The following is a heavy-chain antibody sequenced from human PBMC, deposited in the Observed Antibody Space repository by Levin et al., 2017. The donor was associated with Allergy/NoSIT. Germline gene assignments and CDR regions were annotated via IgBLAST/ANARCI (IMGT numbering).Heavy chain of an antibody. CDR2: IDQSGTT. D-gene: IGHD3-22*01. V-gene: IGHV4-4*02. J-gene: IGHJ4*02. Sequence: TSETLSLTCAVSGGSISGSNWWSWVRQSPGKGLEWIGEIDQSGTTNYNSSLKSRVTMSVHKSQNQFSLNLKSVTAADTAVYYCARDRGDFDSGGYYSDCWGQGILVIVSS. CDR1: GGSISGSNW. CDR3: ARDRGDFDSGGYYSDC.